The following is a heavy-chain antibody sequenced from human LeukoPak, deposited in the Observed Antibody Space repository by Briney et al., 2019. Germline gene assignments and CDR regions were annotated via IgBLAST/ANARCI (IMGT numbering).Heavy chain of an antibody. CDR1: GGSFSGYC. CDR2: IYTSGST. Sequence: SETLSLTCAVYGGSFSGYCWSWIRQPAGKGLEWIGRIYTSGSTNYNPSLKSRVTMSVDTSKNQFSLKLSSVTAADTAVYYCARDLGFFSPNWFDPWGQGTLVTVSS. CDR3: ARDLGFFSPNWFDP. J-gene: IGHJ5*02. D-gene: IGHD7-27*01. V-gene: IGHV4-4*07.